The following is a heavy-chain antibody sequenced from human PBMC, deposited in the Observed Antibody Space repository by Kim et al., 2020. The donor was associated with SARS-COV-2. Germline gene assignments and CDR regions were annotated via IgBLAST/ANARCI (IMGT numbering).Heavy chain of an antibody. J-gene: IGHJ4*02. CDR2: IYYSGST. CDR3: ARHFGLARGFDY. D-gene: IGHD3-10*01. CDR1: GVSSSSSSYY. Sequence: SETLSLTCTVSGVSSSSSSYYWGCIRQPPGKGLEWIGSIYYSGSTYYNPSLKSRVTISVDTSKNQFSLKLSSVTAADTAVYYCARHFGLARGFDYWGQGTLVTVSS. V-gene: IGHV4-39*01.